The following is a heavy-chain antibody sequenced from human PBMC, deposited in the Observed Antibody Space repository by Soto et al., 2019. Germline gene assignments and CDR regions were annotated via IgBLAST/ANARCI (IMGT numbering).Heavy chain of an antibody. V-gene: IGHV1-3*01. D-gene: IGHD5-12*01. CDR3: AREGVAPYYYYGMDV. CDR1: GYTFTSYA. J-gene: IGHJ6*02. CDR2: INAGNGNT. Sequence: ASVKVSCKASGYTFTSYAMRWVRQAPGQRLEWMGWINAGNGNTKYSQKFQGRVTMTTDTSTSTVHMEVRSLRSDDTAVYYCAREGVAPYYYYGMDVWGQGTPVTVSS.